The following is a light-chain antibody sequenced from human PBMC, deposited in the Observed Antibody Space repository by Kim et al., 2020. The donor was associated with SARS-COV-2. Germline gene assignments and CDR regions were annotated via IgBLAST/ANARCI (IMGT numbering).Light chain of an antibody. J-gene: IGLJ3*02. CDR1: SNNVGDQG. CDR3: SAWDSSLSAWV. Sequence: QAGLTQPPSVSKALGQTATLTCTGDSNNVGDQGVAWLQQHQGHPPKLLSYRGNSRPSGISEGFSASRSGNTDSLTITGLQPEDEADYYCSAWDSSLSAWVFGGGTQLTVL. CDR2: RGN. V-gene: IGLV10-54*04.